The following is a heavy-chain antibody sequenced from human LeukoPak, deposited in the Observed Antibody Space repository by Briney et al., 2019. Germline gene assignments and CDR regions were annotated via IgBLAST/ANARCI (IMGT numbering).Heavy chain of an antibody. CDR1: GFTFSSYA. CDR2: ISYDGSNK. J-gene: IGHJ4*02. D-gene: IGHD3-3*01. Sequence: PGGSLRLSCAASGFTFSSYAMHWVRQAPGKGLEWVAVISYDGSNKYYADSVKGRFTISRDNSKSTLYLQMNSLRAEDTAVYYCARGREYDFWSGPDYWGQGTLVTVSS. CDR3: ARGREYDFWSGPDY. V-gene: IGHV3-30-3*01.